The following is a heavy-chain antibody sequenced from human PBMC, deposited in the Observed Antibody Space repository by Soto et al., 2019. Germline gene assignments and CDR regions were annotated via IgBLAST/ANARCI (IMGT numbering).Heavy chain of an antibody. J-gene: IGHJ4*02. V-gene: IGHV4-31*03. Sequence: QVQLQESGPELVKPSQTLSLTCTVSGGSISSGGYYWSWIRQHPGKGLEWIGYIYYSGSTYYNPSLKSRVTISVDTSKNQFSLKLSSVTAADTAVYYCARSLYDYGDYRGPTFDYWGQGTLVTVSS. D-gene: IGHD4-17*01. CDR2: IYYSGST. CDR3: ARSLYDYGDYRGPTFDY. CDR1: GGSISSGGYY.